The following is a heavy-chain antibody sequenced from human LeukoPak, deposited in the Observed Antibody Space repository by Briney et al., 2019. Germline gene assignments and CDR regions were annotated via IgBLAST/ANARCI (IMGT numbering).Heavy chain of an antibody. D-gene: IGHD6-19*01. Sequence: PGGSLRLSCAASGFTFSDYWMHWVRQAPGKGLEWVSSISSSSSYIYYADSVKGRFTISRDNAKNSLYLQMNSLRAEDTAVYYCAKDRSSGWTLDIWGQGTMVTVSS. CDR2: ISSSSSYI. J-gene: IGHJ3*02. CDR1: GFTFSDYW. CDR3: AKDRSSGWTLDI. V-gene: IGHV3-21*01.